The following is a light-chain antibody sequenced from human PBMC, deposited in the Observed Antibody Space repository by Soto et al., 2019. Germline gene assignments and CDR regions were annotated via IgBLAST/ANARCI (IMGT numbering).Light chain of an antibody. Sequence: EIVLTQSPATLSLSPGERATLSCRASQSVSNYLAWYQQKPGQAPRLLIYDASNRATGIPARFSGSGSGTDFTLIISSLEPEDFAVYYCHQYGSSPQTFGQGTKVEIK. CDR1: QSVSNY. CDR2: DAS. J-gene: IGKJ1*01. V-gene: IGKV3-11*01. CDR3: HQYGSSPQT.